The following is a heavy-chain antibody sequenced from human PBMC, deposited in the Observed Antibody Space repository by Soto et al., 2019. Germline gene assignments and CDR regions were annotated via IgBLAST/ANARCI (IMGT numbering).Heavy chain of an antibody. Sequence: SETLSLTCTASGGSITSSSHFWGWVRQPPGKGLEWIGTIYFTGNTYYTPSLKSRLTMSIDTSKNEFSLRLNSVTAADTAVYYCAGQTFTIAADSYGRSNWFDPWGPGTLVTVSS. V-gene: IGHV4-39*01. CDR2: IYFTGNT. D-gene: IGHD3-9*01. J-gene: IGHJ5*02. CDR3: AGQTFTIAADSYGRSNWFDP. CDR1: GGSITSSSHF.